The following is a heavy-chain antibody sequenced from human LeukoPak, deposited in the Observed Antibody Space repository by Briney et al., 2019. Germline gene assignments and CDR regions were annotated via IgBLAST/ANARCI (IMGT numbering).Heavy chain of an antibody. CDR3: ARHGIAVAGYYYYYGMDV. CDR2: IYYSGST. V-gene: IGHV4-59*08. Sequence: PSETLSLTCTVSGGSISSYYWSWIRQPPGKGLEWIGYIYYSGSTNYNPSLKSRVTISVDTSKNQFSLKLSSVTAADTAVYYCARHGIAVAGYYYYYGMDVWGQGTTVTVS. CDR1: GGSISSYY. D-gene: IGHD6-19*01. J-gene: IGHJ6*02.